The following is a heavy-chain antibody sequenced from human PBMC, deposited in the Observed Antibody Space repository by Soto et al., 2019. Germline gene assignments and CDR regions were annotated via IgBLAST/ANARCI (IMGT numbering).Heavy chain of an antibody. CDR1: GSSLNTGGVT. V-gene: IGHV2-5*02. D-gene: IGHD3-10*01. J-gene: IGHJ1*01. Sequence: SGPTLVNPTQTLTLTCVFSGSSLNTGGVTVGWIRQPPGKALEWVALIYWDDGKRYSPSLKSRLTITKETSRNQVVLTMTNVDPEDTATYFCAHSPAPRVYFQHWGEGTLVTVSS. CDR3: AHSPAPRVYFQH. CDR2: IYWDDGK.